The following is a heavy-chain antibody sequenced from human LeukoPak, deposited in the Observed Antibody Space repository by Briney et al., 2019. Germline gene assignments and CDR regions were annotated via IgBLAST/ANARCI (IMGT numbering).Heavy chain of an antibody. CDR1: GFTFSNAW. D-gene: IGHD2-2*01. Sequence: PGGSLRLSCAASGFTFSNAWMSWVRKAPGKGLEGVGRIKSKTDGGTTDYAAPVKGRFTISRDDSKNTLYLQMNSLKTEDTAVYYCTTADIVVVPAAKPYYYYGMDVWGQGTTVTVSS. CDR3: TTADIVVVPAAKPYYYYGMDV. CDR2: IKSKTDGGTT. V-gene: IGHV3-15*01. J-gene: IGHJ6*02.